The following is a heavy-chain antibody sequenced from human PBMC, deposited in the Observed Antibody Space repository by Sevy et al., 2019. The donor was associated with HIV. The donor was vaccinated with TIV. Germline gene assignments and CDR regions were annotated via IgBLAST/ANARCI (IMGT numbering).Heavy chain of an antibody. V-gene: IGHV3-23*01. CDR3: VNPRGSFYFDY. J-gene: IGHJ4*02. Sequence: GGSLRLSCAASAFSFNTDAMSWVRRAPGKGLEWVSTISGSGDSTFYSDSVKGRFTISRDNSKNTLYLQMNSLRAEDTAVYYCVNPRGSFYFDYWGQGTLVTVSS. CDR2: ISGSGDST. CDR1: AFSFNTDA. D-gene: IGHD3-16*01.